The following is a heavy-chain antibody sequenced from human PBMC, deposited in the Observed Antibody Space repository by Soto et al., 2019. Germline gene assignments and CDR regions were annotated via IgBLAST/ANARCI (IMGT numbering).Heavy chain of an antibody. CDR1: GGTFSSYA. Sequence: QVQLVQSGAEVKKPGSSVKVSCKASGGTFSSYAISWVRQAPGQGLEWMGGIIPIFGTANYAQKFQGRVTITADESTSTAYMELSRLRSEDTAVYYCARESTLRYYGSGSYYTFDPWGQGTLVTVSS. CDR2: IIPIFGTA. CDR3: ARESTLRYYGSGSYYTFDP. V-gene: IGHV1-69*01. J-gene: IGHJ5*02. D-gene: IGHD3-10*01.